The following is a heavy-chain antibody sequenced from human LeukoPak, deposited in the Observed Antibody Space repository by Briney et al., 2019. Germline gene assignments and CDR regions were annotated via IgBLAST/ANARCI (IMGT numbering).Heavy chain of an antibody. Sequence: GASVKVSCKASGYTFTSYGISWVRQAPGQGLEWMGWNSAYNGNTNYAQKLQGRVTMTTDTSTSTAYMELRSLRSDDTAVYYCARDSLGDYVWGSYRHDFDYWGQGTLVTVSS. CDR1: GYTFTSYG. V-gene: IGHV1-18*01. J-gene: IGHJ4*02. CDR2: NSAYNGNT. CDR3: ARDSLGDYVWGSYRHDFDY. D-gene: IGHD3-16*02.